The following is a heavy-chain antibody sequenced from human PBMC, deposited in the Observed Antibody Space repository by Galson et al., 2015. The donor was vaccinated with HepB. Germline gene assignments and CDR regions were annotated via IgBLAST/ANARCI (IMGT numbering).Heavy chain of an antibody. CDR1: GGSISSSSYY. Sequence: SETLSLTRTVSGGSISSSSYYWGWLRQPPGKGLEWIGSFYYTGNTHYNPSLKSRVTISGDTSKNQFSLKLNSVTAADTAVYYCARHESESKTYAADNWGQGTLVPVSS. CDR3: ARHESESKTYAADN. D-gene: IGHD3-16*01. J-gene: IGHJ4*02. V-gene: IGHV4-39*01. CDR2: FYYTGNT.